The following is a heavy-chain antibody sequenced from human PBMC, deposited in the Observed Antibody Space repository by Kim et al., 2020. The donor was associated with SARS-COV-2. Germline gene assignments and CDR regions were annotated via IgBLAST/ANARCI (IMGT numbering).Heavy chain of an antibody. CDR2: IYYSGST. V-gene: IGHV4-39*01. Sequence: SETLSLTCTVSGGSISSSSYYWGWIRQPPGKGLEWIGSIYYSGSTYYNPSLKSRVTISVDTSKNQFSLKLSSVTAADTAVYYCARHVAAAGTPNRPPYYGMDVWGQGTTVTVSS. D-gene: IGHD6-13*01. CDR3: ARHVAAAGTPNRPPYYGMDV. J-gene: IGHJ6*02. CDR1: GGSISSSSYY.